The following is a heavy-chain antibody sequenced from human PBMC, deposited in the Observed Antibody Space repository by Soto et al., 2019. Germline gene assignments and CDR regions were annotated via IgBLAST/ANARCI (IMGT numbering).Heavy chain of an antibody. Sequence: GASVKVSCKASGYTFTSYYMHWVRQAPGQGLEWMGIFNPSGGRTSYAQKFQGRVTMTKDTSTDTAYMELSSLRSEDTAVYYCATVGTVADYWGQGTLVTVSS. V-gene: IGHV1-46*01. CDR2: FNPSGGRT. CDR1: GYTFTSYY. J-gene: IGHJ4*02. D-gene: IGHD6-19*01. CDR3: ATVGTVADY.